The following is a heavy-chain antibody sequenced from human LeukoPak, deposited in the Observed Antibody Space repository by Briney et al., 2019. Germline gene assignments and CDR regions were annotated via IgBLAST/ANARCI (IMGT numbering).Heavy chain of an antibody. D-gene: IGHD6-13*01. J-gene: IGHJ4*02. Sequence: SETLSLTCTVSGASITSSSHYWGWIRQPPGKGLEWIGSLFYSGSTSYNPSPKSRVTISVDTSKNQFSLKLSSVTAADTAVYYCASIAAAGQYYFDYWGQGTLVTVSS. V-gene: IGHV4-39*07. CDR2: LFYSGST. CDR3: ASIAAAGQYYFDY. CDR1: GASITSSSHY.